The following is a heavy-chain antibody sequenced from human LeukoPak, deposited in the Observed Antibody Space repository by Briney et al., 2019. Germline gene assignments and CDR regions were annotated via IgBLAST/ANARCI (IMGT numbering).Heavy chain of an antibody. V-gene: IGHV3-53*01. CDR2: IYSGGST. CDR3: ARGHRWDSTKWYLFFDS. D-gene: IGHD6-13*01. CDR1: GFTVSSNY. Sequence: PGGSLRLSCAASGFTVSSNYMSWVRQAPGKGLEWVSVIYSGGSTYYADSVKGRFTISRDTSKNTLYLQMNSLKAEDTAVYYCARGHRWDSTKWYLFFDSWGQGTLVTISS. J-gene: IGHJ4*02.